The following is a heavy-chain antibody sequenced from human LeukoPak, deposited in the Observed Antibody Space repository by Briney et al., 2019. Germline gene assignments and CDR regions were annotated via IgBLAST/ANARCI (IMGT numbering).Heavy chain of an antibody. CDR3: VRQRYCSGGSCLDWFDP. Sequence: KPGESLKISCKGSGYSFTTYWIGWVRQMPGKGLEWMGIIYPGDSDTRYSPSFRGQVTISADKSITTAYLQWSSLKASDTAIYYCVRQRYCSGGSCLDWFDPWGQGTLVTVSS. CDR2: IYPGDSDT. CDR1: GYSFTTYW. V-gene: IGHV5-51*01. J-gene: IGHJ5*02. D-gene: IGHD2-15*01.